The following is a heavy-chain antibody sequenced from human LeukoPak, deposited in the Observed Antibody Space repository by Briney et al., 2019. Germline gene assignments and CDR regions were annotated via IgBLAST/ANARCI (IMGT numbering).Heavy chain of an antibody. Sequence: SETLSLTCTVSGGSISYYYWSWIRQSPGKGLEWIGYIYYSGTTNYNPSLKSRVTISVDTSKNQFSLQLRSVTAADTAVYYCAREDPQTTVPEGMDVWGRGTTVTVSS. CDR3: AREDPQTTVPEGMDV. V-gene: IGHV4-59*01. CDR2: IYYSGTT. D-gene: IGHD4-17*01. J-gene: IGHJ6*02. CDR1: GGSISYYY.